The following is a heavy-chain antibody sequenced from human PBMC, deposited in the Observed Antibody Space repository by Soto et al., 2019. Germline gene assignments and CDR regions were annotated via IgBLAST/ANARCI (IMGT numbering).Heavy chain of an antibody. V-gene: IGHV4-4*08. J-gene: IGHJ4*02. CDR2: IHHSGAT. Sequence: PSETLSLTCTVSGDSISSNYWSWIRQTPGKGLEWIGWIHHSGATNYNPSLESRVTMSVDTSKNQFSLNLSSVTAADTAVYYCARLFQRSSRWIDYWFYFDYWGQGTLVTVSS. CDR1: GDSISSNY. CDR3: ARLFQRSSRWIDYWFYFDY. D-gene: IGHD6-13*01.